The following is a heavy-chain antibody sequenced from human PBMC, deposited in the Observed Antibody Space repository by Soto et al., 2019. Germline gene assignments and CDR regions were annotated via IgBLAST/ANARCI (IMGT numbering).Heavy chain of an antibody. J-gene: IGHJ4*02. V-gene: IGHV3-48*01. CDR1: GFTFISYS. Sequence: GGSLRLSCAASGFTFISYSMNWVRQAPGKGLEWVSYISSSSSTIYHADSVKGRFTISRDNAKNSLYLQMNSLRAEDTAVYYCARANYYGSPGDFDYWGQGTLVTVSS. CDR3: ARANYYGSPGDFDY. D-gene: IGHD3-10*01. CDR2: ISSSSSTI.